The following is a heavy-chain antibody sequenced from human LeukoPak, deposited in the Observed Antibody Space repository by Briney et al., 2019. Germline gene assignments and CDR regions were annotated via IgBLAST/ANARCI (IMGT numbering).Heavy chain of an antibody. V-gene: IGHV4-59*01. CDR2: IYYSGST. CDR3: ARASSYGLGDFDY. D-gene: IGHD5-18*01. J-gene: IGHJ4*02. Sequence: SETLSLTCTVSGGSISSYYWSWIRQPPGKGLEWIGYIYYSGSTNYNPSLKSRVTISVDTSKNQFSLKLSSVTAAYTAEYYCARASSYGLGDFDYWGQGTLVTVSS. CDR1: GGSISSYY.